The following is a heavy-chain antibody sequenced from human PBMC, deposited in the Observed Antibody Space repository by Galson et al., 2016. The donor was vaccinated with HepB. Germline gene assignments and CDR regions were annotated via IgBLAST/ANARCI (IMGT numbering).Heavy chain of an antibody. J-gene: IGHJ6*02. Sequence: SLRLSCAASGFTFSSYSMNWVRQAPGKGLEWVSSIGSNNRYMYYADSVRGRFTISRDNAKRSLYLQMNSLRAEDTAVYYCAGWYLGYRFYGMDVWGQGTTVTVSS. CDR3: AGWYLGYRFYGMDV. V-gene: IGHV3-21*01. CDR2: IGSNNRYM. D-gene: IGHD6-19*01. CDR1: GFTFSSYS.